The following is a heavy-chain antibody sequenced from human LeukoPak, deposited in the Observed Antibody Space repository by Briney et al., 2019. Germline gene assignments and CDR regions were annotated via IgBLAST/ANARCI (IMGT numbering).Heavy chain of an antibody. CDR3: ARHFRSGYSYGHAILFDP. CDR1: GGSFRGYY. V-gene: IGHV4-34*01. Sequence: PSDTLSLTCAVYGGSFRGYYWSWIRHPPGEGLEWIGEINQSGSTNYHPSLKSRVTISVETSKNQFFLKLRSVTAADPAVYYCARHFRSGYSYGHAILFDPWGQGTLVTVSS. J-gene: IGHJ5*02. CDR2: INQSGST. D-gene: IGHD5-18*01.